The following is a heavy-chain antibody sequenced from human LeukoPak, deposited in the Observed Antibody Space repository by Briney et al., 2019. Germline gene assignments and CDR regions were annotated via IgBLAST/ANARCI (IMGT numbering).Heavy chain of an antibody. CDR2: ISSNGGST. CDR3: ERENLRDAALDI. CDR1: GFTFRDYA. J-gene: IGHJ3*02. V-gene: IGHV3-64*01. D-gene: IGHD4-17*01. Sequence: GGSLRLACADSGFTFRDYAMYWVRQAPGKGLEYVSGISSNGGSTSYANSVKGRFTISRDKSKSTLYLQMGSLRAEDMAVYYCERENLRDAALDIWGQGTTVTVSS.